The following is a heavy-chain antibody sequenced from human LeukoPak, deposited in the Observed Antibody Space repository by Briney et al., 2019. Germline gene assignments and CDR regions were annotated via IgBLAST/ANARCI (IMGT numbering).Heavy chain of an antibody. J-gene: IGHJ4*02. Sequence: SETLSLTCAVYGGSFSGYYWSWIRQPPGKGLEWIGEINHSGCTNYNPSLKSRVTISVDTSKNQFSLKLSSVTAADTAVYYCARGLRLVGNWGQGTLVTVSS. CDR1: GGSFSGYY. D-gene: IGHD6-19*01. CDR2: INHSGCT. V-gene: IGHV4-34*01. CDR3: ARGLRLVGN.